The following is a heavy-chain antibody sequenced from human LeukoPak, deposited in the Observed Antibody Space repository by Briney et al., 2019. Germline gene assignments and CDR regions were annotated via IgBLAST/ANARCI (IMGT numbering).Heavy chain of an antibody. D-gene: IGHD2-8*02. J-gene: IGHJ6*04. CDR2: ISISGVTI. V-gene: IGHV3-11*04. CDR3: ATFVGVVPGGLLL. CDR1: GLTFRDYY. Sequence: GGSLRLSCAPSGLTFRDYYMSWIRQAPGEGLEWVSYISISGVTIYYADSVKGRFTISRENVKNSLYLQMNSLRAEDTAVYYCATFVGVVPGGLLLWGKGTTVIVSS.